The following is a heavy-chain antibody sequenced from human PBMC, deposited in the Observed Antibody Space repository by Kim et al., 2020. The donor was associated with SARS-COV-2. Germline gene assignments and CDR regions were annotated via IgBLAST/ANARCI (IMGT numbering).Heavy chain of an antibody. CDR1: GFTVSSND. Sequence: GGSLRLSCAVSGFTVSSNDVSWVRQGPGTGLEWVSTISSGGNTNYADSVEGRFTISRDNSKNTLFLQMNSLGVDDTAIYYCARGVAPGSYRLPFNTWCQGTQVIVSS. J-gene: IGHJ5*02. CDR3: ARGVAPGSYRLPFNT. D-gene: IGHD3-16*02. V-gene: IGHV3-53*01. CDR2: ISSGGNT.